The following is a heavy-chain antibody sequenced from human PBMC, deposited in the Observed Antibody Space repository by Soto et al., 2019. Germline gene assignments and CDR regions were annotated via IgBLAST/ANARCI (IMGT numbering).Heavy chain of an antibody. V-gene: IGHV1-46*01. CDR1: GYTFTSYY. Sequence: ASVKVSCKASGYTFTSYYMHWVRQAPGQGLEWMGIINPSGGSTSYAQKFQGRVTMTRDTSTSTVYMELSSLRSEDTGVYYCAKGLQDTGITIFGVPYIRVPMDVWGQGTTVTVSS. CDR3: AKGLQDTGITIFGVPYIRVPMDV. J-gene: IGHJ6*02. CDR2: INPSGGST. D-gene: IGHD3-3*01.